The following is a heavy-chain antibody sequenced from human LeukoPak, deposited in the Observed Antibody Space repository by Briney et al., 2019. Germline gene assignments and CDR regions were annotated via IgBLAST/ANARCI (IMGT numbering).Heavy chain of an antibody. J-gene: IGHJ4*02. CDR2: ISSSSSYI. D-gene: IGHD5-24*01. Sequence: GGSLRLSCAASGFTFSSYSMNWVRQAPGKGLEWVSSISSSSSYIYYADSVKGRFTISRDNAKNSPYLQMNSLRAEDTAVYYCARELGDGYNFGDYWGQGTLVTVSS. V-gene: IGHV3-21*01. CDR3: ARELGDGYNFGDY. CDR1: GFTFSSYS.